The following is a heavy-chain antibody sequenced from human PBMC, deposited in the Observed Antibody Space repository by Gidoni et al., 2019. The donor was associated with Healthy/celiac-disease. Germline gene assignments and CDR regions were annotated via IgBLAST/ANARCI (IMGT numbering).Heavy chain of an antibody. CDR1: GFTFSSYG. CDR2: ISYDGSNK. CDR3: AKALSIAAPGGY. D-gene: IGHD6-6*01. V-gene: IGHV3-30*18. Sequence: QVQLVESGGGVVQPGRSLRLYCAASGFTFSSYGMHWVRQAPGKGLEWVAVISYDGSNKYYADSVKGRFTISRDNSKNTLYLQMNSLRAEDTAVYYCAKALSIAAPGGYWGQGTLVTVSS. J-gene: IGHJ4*02.